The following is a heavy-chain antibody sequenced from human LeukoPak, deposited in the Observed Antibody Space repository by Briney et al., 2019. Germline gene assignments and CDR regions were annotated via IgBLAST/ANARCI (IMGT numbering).Heavy chain of an antibody. V-gene: IGHV5-51*01. CDR1: GYSFTNYW. Sequence: GESLKISCKASGYSFTNYWIDWVRQMPGKGLEWMGIIYPGDSDTRYSPSFQGQVIISADKSINTAYLQWSSLKASDTAMYFCARHRYCSGGNCYSDSDVWGQGTMVTVSS. D-gene: IGHD2-15*01. J-gene: IGHJ3*01. CDR3: ARHRYCSGGNCYSDSDV. CDR2: IYPGDSDT.